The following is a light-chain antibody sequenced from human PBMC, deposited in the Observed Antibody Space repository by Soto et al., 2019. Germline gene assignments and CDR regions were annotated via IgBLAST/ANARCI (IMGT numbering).Light chain of an antibody. CDR3: QQYGSSPRT. V-gene: IGKV3-20*01. CDR2: DTS. CDR1: QSLSSKY. J-gene: IGKJ1*01. Sequence: EVVLSQSPDILSLSPGERATLSCRASQSLSSKYIAWYQQKPGQAPRPLIYDTSNRATGVPDRFSGSGSGTDFTLTISRLEPEDFAVYYCQQYGSSPRTFDQGTKVEIK.